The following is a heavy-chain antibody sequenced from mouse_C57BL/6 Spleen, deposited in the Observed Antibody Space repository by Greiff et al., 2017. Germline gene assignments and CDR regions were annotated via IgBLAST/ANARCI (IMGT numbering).Heavy chain of an antibody. V-gene: IGHV1-18*01. Sequence: EVQLQQPGPELVKPGASVKIPCKASGYTFTDYNMDWVKQSHGKSLEWIGDINPNNGGTIYNQKFKGKATLTVDKSSSTAYMELRSLTSEDTAVYYCARGYYGSSHWYFDVWGTGTTVTVSS. D-gene: IGHD1-1*01. J-gene: IGHJ1*03. CDR1: GYTFTDYN. CDR2: INPNNGGT. CDR3: ARGYYGSSHWYFDV.